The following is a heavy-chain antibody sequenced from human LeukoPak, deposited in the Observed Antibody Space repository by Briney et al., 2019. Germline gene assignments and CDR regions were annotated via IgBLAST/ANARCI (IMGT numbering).Heavy chain of an antibody. CDR1: GGSIRSTSYS. V-gene: IGHV4-39*01. D-gene: IGHD3-3*01. CDR2: IYYSGST. J-gene: IGHJ6*03. CDR3: GRLFYDFWSGHYYYYMDV. Sequence: SETLSLTCTVSGGSIRSTSYSWGWIRQPPGKGLEWIGSIYYSGSTYYNPSLKSRVTISVDTSKNQFSLKLSSVTAADTAVYYCGRLFYDFWSGHYYYYMDVWGKGTTVTVSS.